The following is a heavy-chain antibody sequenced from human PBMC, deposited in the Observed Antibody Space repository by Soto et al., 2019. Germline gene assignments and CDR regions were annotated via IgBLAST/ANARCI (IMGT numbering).Heavy chain of an antibody. CDR2: ITGTGRDM. J-gene: IGHJ4*02. D-gene: IGHD1-1*01. Sequence: PGGSLGLSCASSGFTFSSHTMNWVRQAPGKGLEWVSSITGTGRDMFYADSVKGRFTISRDNAENSLYLQMNSLRAEDTAVYYCVKEVEGFDYWGQGTLVTVSS. CDR3: VKEVEGFDY. V-gene: IGHV3-21*01. CDR1: GFTFSSHT.